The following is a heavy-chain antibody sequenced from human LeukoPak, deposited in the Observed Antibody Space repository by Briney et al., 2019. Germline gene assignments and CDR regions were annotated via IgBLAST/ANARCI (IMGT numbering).Heavy chain of an antibody. D-gene: IGHD3-16*02. V-gene: IGHV1-2*02. CDR3: AREKYDYVWGSYRPDCFDY. Sequence: GASVKVTCKASGYTFTGYYMHWVRQAPGQGLEWMGWINPNSGGTNYAQKFQGRVTITRDTSISTAYMELSRLRSDDTAVYYCAREKYDYVWGSYRPDCFDYWGQGTLVTVSS. CDR1: GYTFTGYY. CDR2: INPNSGGT. J-gene: IGHJ4*02.